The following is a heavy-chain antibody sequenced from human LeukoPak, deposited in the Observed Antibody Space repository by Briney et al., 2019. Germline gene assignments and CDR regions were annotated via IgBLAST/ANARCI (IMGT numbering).Heavy chain of an antibody. CDR3: AREPPRDGYNTYYFDY. V-gene: IGHV1-46*01. CDR1: GYTFTSYY. J-gene: IGHJ4*02. Sequence: ASVKVSCKASGYTFTSYYMHWVRQAPGQGLEWMGIINPSGGSTSYAQKFQGRVTMTRDTSTSTVYMELSSLRSEDTAVYYCAREPPRDGYNTYYFDYWGQGTLVTVSS. CDR2: INPSGGST. D-gene: IGHD5-24*01.